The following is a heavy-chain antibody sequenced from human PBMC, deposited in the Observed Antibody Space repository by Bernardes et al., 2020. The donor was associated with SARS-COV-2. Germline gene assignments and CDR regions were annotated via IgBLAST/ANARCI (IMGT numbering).Heavy chain of an antibody. CDR3: ATTIAAAGTPNYYYYYYGMDV. J-gene: IGHJ6*02. V-gene: IGHV1-24*01. D-gene: IGHD6-13*01. Sequence: ASMKVSCKVSGYTLTELSMHWVRQAPGKGLEWMGGFDPEDGETIYAQKFQGRVTMTEDTSTDTAYMELSSLRSEDTAVYYCATTIAAAGTPNYYYYYYGMDVWGQGNTVNVSS. CDR1: GYTLTELS. CDR2: FDPEDGET.